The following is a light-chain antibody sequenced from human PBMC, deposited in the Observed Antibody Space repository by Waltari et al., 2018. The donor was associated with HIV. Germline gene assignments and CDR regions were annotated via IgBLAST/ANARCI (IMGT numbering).Light chain of an antibody. J-gene: IGKJ1*01. CDR1: HAIFTY. Sequence: DVQMTQSPSSLSASVGDTVTPSCRASHAIFTYLNWYQQKPGRAPDLLIYAVSNLHSGVPSRFSGRVSGTDFTLTITGLQPEDFASYYCHQAFATPGTFGQGTKVQ. V-gene: IGKV1-39*01. CDR2: AVS. CDR3: HQAFATPGT.